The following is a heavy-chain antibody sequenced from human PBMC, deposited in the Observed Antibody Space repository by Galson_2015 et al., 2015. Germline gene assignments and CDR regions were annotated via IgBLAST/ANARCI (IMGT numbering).Heavy chain of an antibody. V-gene: IGHV4-59*01. CDR3: ARKVYYGSGTYFDY. CDR2: IYYSGST. D-gene: IGHD3-10*01. CDR1: GGSISTYY. J-gene: IGHJ4*02. Sequence: ETLSLTCTVSGGSISTYYWSWIRQPPGKGLEWIGYIYYSGSTNYNPSLKSRVTISVDTSKNQFSLKLTSVTAADTAIYYCARKVYYGSGTYFDYWGQGTLVTVSS.